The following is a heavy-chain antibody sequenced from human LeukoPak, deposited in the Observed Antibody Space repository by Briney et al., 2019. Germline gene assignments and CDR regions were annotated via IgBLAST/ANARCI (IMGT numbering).Heavy chain of an antibody. CDR3: ARVDFWSGYYTLPDY. D-gene: IGHD3-3*01. CDR2: ISAYNGNT. J-gene: IGHJ4*02. CDR1: GYIFTSYG. Sequence: ASVKVSCKASGYIFTSYGISWVRQAPGQGLEWMGWISAYNGNTNYAQKLQGRVTMTTDTSTSTAYMELRSLRSDDTAVYYCARVDFWSGYYTLPDYWGQGTLVTVSS. V-gene: IGHV1-18*01.